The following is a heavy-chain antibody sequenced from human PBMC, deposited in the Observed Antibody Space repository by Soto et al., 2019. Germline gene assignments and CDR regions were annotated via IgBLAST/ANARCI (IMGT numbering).Heavy chain of an antibody. CDR1: GYTLTELS. J-gene: IGHJ5*02. CDR3: ATDRAVAGTSTSRGWFDP. D-gene: IGHD6-19*01. CDR2: FDPEDGET. V-gene: IGHV1-24*01. Sequence: ASVKVSCKVSGYTLTELSMHWVRQAPGKGLEWMGGFDPEDGETIYAQKFQGRVTMTEDTSTDTAYMELSSLRSEDTAVYYWATDRAVAGTSTSRGWFDPWGQGTLVTVSS.